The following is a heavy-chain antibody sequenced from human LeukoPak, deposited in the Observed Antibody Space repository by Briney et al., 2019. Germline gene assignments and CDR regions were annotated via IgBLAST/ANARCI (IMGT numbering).Heavy chain of an antibody. V-gene: IGHV1-2*02. J-gene: IGHJ4*02. CDR3: AREGPPMDSSGWYSNYFDY. CDR2: INPNSGGT. Sequence: ASVKVSCEASGYTFTGYYMHWVRQAPGQGLEWMGWINPNSGGTNYAQKFQGRVTMTRDTSISTAYMELSRLRSDDTAVYYCAREGPPMDSSGWYSNYFDYWGQGTLVTVSS. D-gene: IGHD6-19*01. CDR1: GYTFTGYY.